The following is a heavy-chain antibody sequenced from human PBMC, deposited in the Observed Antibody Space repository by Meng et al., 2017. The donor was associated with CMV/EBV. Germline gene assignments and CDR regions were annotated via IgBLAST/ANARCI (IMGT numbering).Heavy chain of an antibody. D-gene: IGHD2-2*01. CDR1: GYTFTSYG. Sequence: ASVKVSCKASGYTFTSYGISWVRQAPGQGLEWMGWISAYNGNTNYAQKLQGRVTMTTDTSMSTAYMELRSLRSDDTAVYYCARGEDQLLPWGAFDIWGQGTMVTVSS. V-gene: IGHV1-18*01. CDR2: ISAYNGNT. J-gene: IGHJ3*02. CDR3: ARGEDQLLPWGAFDI.